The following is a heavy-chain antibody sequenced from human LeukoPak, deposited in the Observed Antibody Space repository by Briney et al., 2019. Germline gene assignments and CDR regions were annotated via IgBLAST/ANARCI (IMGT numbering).Heavy chain of an antibody. CDR1: GFTFSTYW. CDR3: ARGRNGFFDY. V-gene: IGHV3-74*01. CDR2: INSDGGRT. D-gene: IGHD5-24*01. Sequence: GGSLRLSCAAYGFTFSTYWMHWVRRDPGKGLVWLSQINSDGGRTRYADSVKGRLTISRDNAKNTVYLQMNSLRAEDTAMYYCARGRNGFFDYWGHGTLVTLSS. J-gene: IGHJ4*01.